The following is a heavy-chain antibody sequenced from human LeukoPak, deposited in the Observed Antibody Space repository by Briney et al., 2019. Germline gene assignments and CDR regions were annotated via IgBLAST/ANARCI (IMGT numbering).Heavy chain of an antibody. J-gene: IGHJ6*03. CDR1: GFTFSSYG. V-gene: IGHV3-30*02. CDR3: AKADRTGSYSYYYMDV. Sequence: GGSLRLSCAESGFTFSSYGMHWVRQAPGKGLEWVALIHFDGGYKYNAESVKGRFTISRDNSKSTLYLQMNGLTAEDTAVYYCAKADRTGSYSYYYMDVWGKGTTVTVSS. D-gene: IGHD1-14*01. CDR2: IHFDGGYK.